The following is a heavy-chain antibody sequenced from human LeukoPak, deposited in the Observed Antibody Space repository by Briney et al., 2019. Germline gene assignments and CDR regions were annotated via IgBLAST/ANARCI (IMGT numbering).Heavy chain of an antibody. CDR1: GGSISSGSYY. V-gene: IGHV4-61*01. Sequence: PSQTLSLTCTVSGGSISSGSYYWSWIRQPPGKGLEWIGYIYYSGSTNYNPSLKSRVTISVDTSKNQFSLKLSSVTAADTAVYYYARVSWVAGFDYWGQGTLVTVSS. CDR2: IYYSGST. CDR3: ARVSWVAGFDY. D-gene: IGHD6-19*01. J-gene: IGHJ4*02.